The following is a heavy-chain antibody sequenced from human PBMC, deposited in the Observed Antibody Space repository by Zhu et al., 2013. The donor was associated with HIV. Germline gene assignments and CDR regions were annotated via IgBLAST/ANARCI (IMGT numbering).Heavy chain of an antibody. D-gene: IGHD5-12*01. CDR1: GGSVSSGSYY. Sequence: VQLQESGPGLVKPSETLSLTCTVSGGSVSSGSYYWSWIRQPPGKGLEWIGYIYYSGSTNYNPSLKSRVTISVDTSKNQFSLKLRSVTTADAAVYYCARDHSGYDTMDYFYYYMDVWGKGTTVTVSS. V-gene: IGHV4-61*01. CDR2: IYYSGST. J-gene: IGHJ6*03. CDR3: ARDHSGYDTMDYFYYYMDV.